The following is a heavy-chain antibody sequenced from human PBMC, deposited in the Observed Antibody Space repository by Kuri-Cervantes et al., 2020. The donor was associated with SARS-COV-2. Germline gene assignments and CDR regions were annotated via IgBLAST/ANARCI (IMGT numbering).Heavy chain of an antibody. Sequence: GSLRLSCTVSGGSISSYYWSWIRQPPGKGLEWIGYIYYSGSTNYNPSLKSRVTISVDTSKNQFSLKLSSVTAADTAVYYCARRFYGSSWYNYYYYGMDVWGQGTTVTVSS. CDR1: GGSISSYY. CDR3: ARRFYGSSWYNYYYYGMDV. J-gene: IGHJ6*02. D-gene: IGHD6-13*01. CDR2: IYYSGST. V-gene: IGHV4-59*01.